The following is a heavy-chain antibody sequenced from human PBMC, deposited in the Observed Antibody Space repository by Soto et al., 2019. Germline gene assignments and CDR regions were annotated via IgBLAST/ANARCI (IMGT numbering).Heavy chain of an antibody. Sequence: PGESLKISCKGSGYSFTSYWISWVRQMPGKGLEWMGRIDPSGSYTNYSPSFQGHVTISADKSISTAYLQWSSLKASDTAMYYCASRYYDSSGRDYWGQGTLVTVS. CDR3: ASRYYDSSGRDY. V-gene: IGHV5-10-1*01. D-gene: IGHD3-22*01. CDR2: IDPSGSYT. J-gene: IGHJ4*02. CDR1: GYSFTSYW.